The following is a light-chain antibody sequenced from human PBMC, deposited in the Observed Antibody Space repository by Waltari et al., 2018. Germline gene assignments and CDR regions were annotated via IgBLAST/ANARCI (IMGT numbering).Light chain of an antibody. CDR2: GAS. Sequence: EIVLTQSPGTLSLSPGERATLSYRASQSVSGNNLAWYQQKPAQAPGLLIPGASSRATGIPDRFSGMGSGTDFTLTISRLEPEDFAVYYCQQYGRSWNTFGQGTKLEIK. J-gene: IGKJ2*01. V-gene: IGKV3-20*01. CDR3: QQYGRSWNT. CDR1: QSVSGNN.